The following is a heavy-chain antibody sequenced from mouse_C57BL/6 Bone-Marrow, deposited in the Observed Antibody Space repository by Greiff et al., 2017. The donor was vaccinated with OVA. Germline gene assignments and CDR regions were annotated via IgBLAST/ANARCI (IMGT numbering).Heavy chain of an antibody. CDR2: IYPGSGST. Sequence: QVQLQQPGAELVRPGSSVKLSCKASGYTFTSYWITWVKQRPGQGLEWIGDIYPGSGSTNYNEKFKSKATLTVDTSSSTAYMQLSSLTSEDSAVYYCAREGTGTWFAYWGQGTLVTVSA. V-gene: IGHV1-55*01. D-gene: IGHD4-1*01. CDR3: AREGTGTWFAY. J-gene: IGHJ3*01. CDR1: GYTFTSYW.